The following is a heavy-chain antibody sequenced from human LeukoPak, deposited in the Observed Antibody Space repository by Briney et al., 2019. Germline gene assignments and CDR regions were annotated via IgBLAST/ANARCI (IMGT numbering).Heavy chain of an antibody. V-gene: IGHV3-30*19. J-gene: IGHJ6*02. D-gene: IGHD1-26*01. CDR1: GFTFSSYG. Sequence: GGSLRLSCAASGFTFSSYGMHWVRQAPGKGLEWVAVISYDGSNKYYADSVKGRFTISRDNSKNTLYLQMNSLRAEDTAVYYCAESVGATTSLYYYGMDVWGQGTTVTVSS. CDR3: AESVGATTSLYYYGMDV. CDR2: ISYDGSNK.